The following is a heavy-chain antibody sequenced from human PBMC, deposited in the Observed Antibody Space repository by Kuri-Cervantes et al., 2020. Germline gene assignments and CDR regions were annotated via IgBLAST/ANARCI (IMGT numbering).Heavy chain of an antibody. Sequence: GESLKISCAAFGFIFSRYTMHWVRQAPGKGLEWVAVISFDGSNKYYADSVKGRFTISRDNAKNSLYLQMNSLRAEDTAVYYCARSRGGDAFDIWGQGTMVTVSS. CDR2: ISFDGSNK. CDR3: ARSRGGDAFDI. CDR1: GFIFSRYT. D-gene: IGHD3-16*01. J-gene: IGHJ3*02. V-gene: IGHV3-30-3*01.